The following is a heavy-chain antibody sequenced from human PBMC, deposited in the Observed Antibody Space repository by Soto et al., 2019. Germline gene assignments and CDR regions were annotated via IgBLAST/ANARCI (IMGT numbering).Heavy chain of an antibody. Sequence: ETLSLTCTVSGGSLGSYYWSWIRQPPGKGLEWIGYVFYTGRANYNASLKSRVSISLDTSNYQFSLKLSPVTAADTAVYYCAREERNSGTVTSDYWGQGALVTVSS. CDR3: AREERNSGTVTSDY. CDR2: VFYTGRA. CDR1: GGSLGSYY. V-gene: IGHV4-59*12. D-gene: IGHD4-4*01. J-gene: IGHJ4*02.